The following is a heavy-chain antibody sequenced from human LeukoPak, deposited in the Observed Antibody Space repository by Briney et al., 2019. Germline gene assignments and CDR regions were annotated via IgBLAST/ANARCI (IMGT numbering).Heavy chain of an antibody. J-gene: IGHJ6*03. Sequence: GRSLRLSCAASGFPFSSYSMNWVRQAPGKGLEWVSSISSGTSFIYYADSVKGRFTISRDNAKNSLYLQMNSLRAEDTAVYYCARGTTALMDVWGKGTTVTVSS. CDR2: ISSGTSFI. CDR1: GFPFSSYS. D-gene: IGHD2-21*02. V-gene: IGHV3-21*01. CDR3: ARGTTALMDV.